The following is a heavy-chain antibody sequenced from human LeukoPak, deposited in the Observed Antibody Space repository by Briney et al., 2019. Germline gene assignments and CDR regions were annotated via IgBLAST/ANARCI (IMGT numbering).Heavy chain of an antibody. CDR2: INPSGGST. CDR1: GYTFTSYY. D-gene: IGHD3-9*01. J-gene: IGHJ4*02. V-gene: IGHV1-46*01. Sequence: GASVKVSCKASGYTFTSYYMHWVRQAPGQGLEWMGIINPSGGSTSYAQKFQGRVTMTRDTSTSTVYMELSSLRSEDTAVYYCARDPSAAYYDILTGYDVGFSHYWGQGTLVTVSS. CDR3: ARDPSAAYYDILTGYDVGFSHY.